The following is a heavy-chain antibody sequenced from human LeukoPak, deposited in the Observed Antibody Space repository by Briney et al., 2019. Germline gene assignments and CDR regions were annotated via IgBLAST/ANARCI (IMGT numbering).Heavy chain of an antibody. J-gene: IGHJ2*01. CDR1: GGSMSSSDHC. D-gene: IGHD6-19*01. V-gene: IGHV4-39*01. Sequence: SETLSLTCTVSGGSMSSSDHCWGWILQPPGKALEWLASVYYIGSTYYNPSLRSRLSISLDTSKKQLSLKLDSVTAADTAVYYCAGLPAYRSGWYWYFALGGGGTLVTVSS. CDR3: AGLPAYRSGWYWYFAL. CDR2: VYYIGST.